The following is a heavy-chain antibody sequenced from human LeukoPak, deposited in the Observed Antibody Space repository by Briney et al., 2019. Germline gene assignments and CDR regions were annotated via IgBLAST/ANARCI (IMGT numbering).Heavy chain of an antibody. CDR1: GFTFTNYG. CDR2: ISPRGGGT. Sequence: GGSLRLSCAASGFTFTNYGMNWVRQAPGKGLEWLSGISPRGGGTYYADSVKGRFTISRDNSKNTLYLQMNSLRAEDTAVYYCSKGEIVLRVYATFDYWAREPWSPSPQ. J-gene: IGHJ4*02. CDR3: SKGEIVLRVYATFDY. D-gene: IGHD2-8*01. V-gene: IGHV3-23*01.